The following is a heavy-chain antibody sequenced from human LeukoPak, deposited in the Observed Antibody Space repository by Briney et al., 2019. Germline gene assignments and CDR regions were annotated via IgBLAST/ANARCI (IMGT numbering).Heavy chain of an antibody. Sequence: RASVKVSCKASGYTFTSYGISWVRQAPGQGLEWMGWISAYNGNTNYAQKFQGRVTMTRDTSISTAYMELSRLRSDDTAVYYCARVRRYGDYDARFDPWGQGTLVTVSS. V-gene: IGHV1-18*01. CDR1: GYTFTSYG. D-gene: IGHD4-17*01. J-gene: IGHJ5*02. CDR2: ISAYNGNT. CDR3: ARVRRYGDYDARFDP.